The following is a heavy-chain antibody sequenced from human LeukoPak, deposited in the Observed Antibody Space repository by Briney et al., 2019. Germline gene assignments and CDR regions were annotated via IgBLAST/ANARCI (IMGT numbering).Heavy chain of an antibody. Sequence: GGSLRLSCAASGFTFSSYDMSWVRQAPGKGLEWVSAISGSGGSTYYADSVKGRFTISRDNSKNTLYLQINSLRAEDTAVYYCAKDGGSYLWDYWGQGTLVTVSS. CDR2: ISGSGGST. D-gene: IGHD1-26*01. V-gene: IGHV3-23*01. J-gene: IGHJ4*02. CDR1: GFTFSSYD. CDR3: AKDGGSYLWDY.